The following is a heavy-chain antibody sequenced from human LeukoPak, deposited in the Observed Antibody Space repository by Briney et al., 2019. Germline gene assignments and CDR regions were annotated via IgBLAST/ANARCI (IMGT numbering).Heavy chain of an antibody. CDR3: VRGPVPFG. J-gene: IGHJ4*02. CDR2: IQGDGSQK. V-gene: IGHV3-7*04. D-gene: IGHD1-14*01. CDR1: GFTFGTYW. Sequence: GRPLRLSCAASGFTFGTYWMSWVREAPGKGLEWVANIQGDGSQKYYVDSVKGRFTISRDNAKNSLYLQMNSLRAEDTAVYYCVRGPVPFGWGQGTLVTVSS.